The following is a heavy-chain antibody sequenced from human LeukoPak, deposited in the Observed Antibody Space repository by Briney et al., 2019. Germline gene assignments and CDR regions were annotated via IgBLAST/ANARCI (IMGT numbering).Heavy chain of an antibody. D-gene: IGHD3-22*01. CDR3: AKDLTKYYYDSLSSVY. Sequence: GGSLRLSCAASGFTFSNYWMSWVRQAPGKGLEWVANVKQEGSEKYYVNSVKGRFTISRDNAKNSLYLQMNSLRAEDTAVYYCAKDLTKYYYDSLSSVYWGQGTLVTVSS. J-gene: IGHJ4*02. CDR2: VKQEGSEK. V-gene: IGHV3-7*03. CDR1: GFTFSNYW.